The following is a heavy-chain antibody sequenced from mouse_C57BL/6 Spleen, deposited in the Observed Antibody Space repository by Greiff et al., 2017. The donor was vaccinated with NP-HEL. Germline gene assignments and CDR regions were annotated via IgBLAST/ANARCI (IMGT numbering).Heavy chain of an antibody. D-gene: IGHD2-1*01. CDR1: GYTFTDYY. J-gene: IGHJ1*03. V-gene: IGHV1-76*01. Sequence: QVQLKESGAELVRPGASVKLSCKASGYTFTDYYINWVKQRPGQGLEWIARIYPGSGNTYYNEKFKGKATLTAEKSSSTAYMQLSSLTSEDSAVYCCARNGNYWYFDVWGTGTTVTVSS. CDR3: ARNGNYWYFDV. CDR2: IYPGSGNT.